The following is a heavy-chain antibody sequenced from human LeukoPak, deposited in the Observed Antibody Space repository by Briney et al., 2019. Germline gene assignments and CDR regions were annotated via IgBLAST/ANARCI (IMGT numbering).Heavy chain of an antibody. CDR2: INHSGST. J-gene: IGHJ4*02. V-gene: IGHV4-34*01. CDR1: GGSFSGYY. D-gene: IGHD3-22*01. Sequence: SETLSLTCAVYGGSFSGYYWSWIRQPPGKGLEWIGEINHSGSTNYNPSLKSRVTISVDTSKNQFSLKLSSVTAADTAVYYCARGTTDYYDSSGYYAYWGQGTLVTVSS. CDR3: ARGTTDYYDSSGYYAY.